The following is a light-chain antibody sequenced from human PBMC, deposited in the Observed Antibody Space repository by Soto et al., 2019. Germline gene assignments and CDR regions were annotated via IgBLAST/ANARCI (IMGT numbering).Light chain of an antibody. V-gene: IGKV1-39*01. J-gene: IGKJ2*01. Sequence: DIQMTQSPSSLSASVGDRVSIACRASQNINTFLHWYQQKPGKAPKLLVYAASSLKNGVPSRFSGRGSGTDFTLTIFSLQPDDFGIYYCQQTYISPHTFGQGTKLEIE. CDR2: AAS. CDR3: QQTYISPHT. CDR1: QNINTF.